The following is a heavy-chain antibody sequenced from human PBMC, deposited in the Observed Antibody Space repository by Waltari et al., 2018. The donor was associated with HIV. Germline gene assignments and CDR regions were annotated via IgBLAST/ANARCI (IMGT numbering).Heavy chain of an antibody. CDR3: ARYRYSGSYSPYNYDMDV. CDR1: GYSFTSYW. Sequence: EIQLVQSGAEVNETRESLKISCTGFGYSFTSYWIGWGGQMPGKGLEWIGIIYPGDSDTRYSPSFQGQVTISADKSINTAYLQWSRLKASDTAIYYCARYRYSGSYSPYNYDMDVWGHGTTVTVSS. J-gene: IGHJ6*02. CDR2: IYPGDSDT. D-gene: IGHD1-26*01. V-gene: IGHV5-51*03.